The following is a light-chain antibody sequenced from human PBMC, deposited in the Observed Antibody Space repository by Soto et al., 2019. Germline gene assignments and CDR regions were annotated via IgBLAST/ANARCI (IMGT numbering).Light chain of an antibody. V-gene: IGKV1-5*01. CDR2: AAS. J-gene: IGKJ1*01. Sequence: DIQMTQSPPTLSASVGDRVTITCRASQSISGWLAWYQRKPGKAPKLLIYAASTLQRGVPSRFSGSGSGTDFTLDISCLQSEDFATYYCQQYYSYPRTFGQGTKVDI. CDR1: QSISGW. CDR3: QQYYSYPRT.